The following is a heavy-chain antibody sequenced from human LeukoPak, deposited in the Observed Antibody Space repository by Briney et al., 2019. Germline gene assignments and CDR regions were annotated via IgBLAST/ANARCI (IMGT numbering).Heavy chain of an antibody. CDR1: GGTFSSYA. V-gene: IGHV1-69*04. J-gene: IGHJ6*02. CDR2: IIPIFGIA. CDR3: ARDRLVDIVAAIKDYYYYYGMDV. D-gene: IGHD5-12*01. Sequence: SVKVSCTASGGTFSSYAISWVRQAPGQGLEWMGRIIPIFGIASYAQKFQGRVTITADKSTSTAYMELSSLRSEDTAVYYCARDRLVDIVAAIKDYYYYYGMDVWGQGTTVTVSS.